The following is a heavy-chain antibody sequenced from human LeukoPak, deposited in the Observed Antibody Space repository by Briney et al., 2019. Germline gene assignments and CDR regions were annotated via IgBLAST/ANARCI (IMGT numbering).Heavy chain of an antibody. D-gene: IGHD3-3*01. V-gene: IGHV1-46*01. J-gene: IGHJ3*02. Sequence: ASVKVSCKASGYTFTSYYMHWVRQAPGQGLEWMGIINPSGGSTSYAQKFQGRVTMTRDTSISTAYMELSRLRSDDTAVYYCARAKGYYDNAFDIWGQGTMVTVSS. CDR3: ARAKGYYDNAFDI. CDR2: INPSGGST. CDR1: GYTFTSYY.